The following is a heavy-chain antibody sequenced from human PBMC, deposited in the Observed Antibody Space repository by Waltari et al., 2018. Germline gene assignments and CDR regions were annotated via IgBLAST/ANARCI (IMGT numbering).Heavy chain of an antibody. J-gene: IGHJ4*02. V-gene: IGHV4-38-2*01. CDR3: ATGYSNYVSDY. CDR1: GYSISSGYY. CDR2: IYHSGST. Sequence: QVQLQESGPGLVKPSETLSLTCAVSGYSISSGYYWGWIRQPPGKGLEWIGSIYHSGSTSYNPSRKSRVTISVDTSKNQFSLKLSSVTAADTAVYYCATGYSNYVSDYWGQGTLVTVSS. D-gene: IGHD4-4*01.